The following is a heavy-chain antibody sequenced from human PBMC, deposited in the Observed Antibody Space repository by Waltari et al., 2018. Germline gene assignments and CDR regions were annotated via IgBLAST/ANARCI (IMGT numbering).Heavy chain of an antibody. CDR3: AREQTYYDFWSGYSEENWFDP. CDR1: GFTFSSYG. D-gene: IGHD3-3*01. Sequence: QVQLVESGGGVVQPGRSLRLSCAASGFTFSSYGMHWVRQAPGKGLEWVAVIWYDGRNKYYADSVKGRFTISRDNSKNTLYLQMNSLRAEDTAVYYCAREQTYYDFWSGYSEENWFDPWGQGTLVTVSS. V-gene: IGHV3-33*01. CDR2: IWYDGRNK. J-gene: IGHJ5*02.